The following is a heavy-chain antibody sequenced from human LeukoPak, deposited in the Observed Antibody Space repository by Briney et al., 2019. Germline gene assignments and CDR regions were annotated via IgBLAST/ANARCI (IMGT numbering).Heavy chain of an antibody. Sequence: PGGSLRLSCAASGFTFSSYSFNWVRQAPGKGLEWVSSISSSSSYIFYADSVKGRFTISRDISKNMLYLQMNSLRVEDTAVYYCAKERGGQDWDFDLWGRGTLVTVSS. CDR2: ISSSSSYI. V-gene: IGHV3-21*01. J-gene: IGHJ2*01. CDR3: AKERGGQDWDFDL. D-gene: IGHD3-10*01. CDR1: GFTFSSYS.